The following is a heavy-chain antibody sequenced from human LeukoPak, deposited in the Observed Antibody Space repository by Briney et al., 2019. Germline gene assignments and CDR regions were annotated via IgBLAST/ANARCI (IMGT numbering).Heavy chain of an antibody. D-gene: IGHD6-13*01. Sequence: SETLSLTCTVSGGSISSYYWSWIRQPAGKGLEWIGRIYTSGSTNYNPSLKSRVTMSVDTSKNQFSLKLSSVTAADTAVYYCARAGIAAAGSYYYYYMDVWGKGTTVTVSS. CDR2: IYTSGST. V-gene: IGHV4-4*07. CDR3: ARAGIAAAGSYYYYYMDV. J-gene: IGHJ6*03. CDR1: GGSISSYY.